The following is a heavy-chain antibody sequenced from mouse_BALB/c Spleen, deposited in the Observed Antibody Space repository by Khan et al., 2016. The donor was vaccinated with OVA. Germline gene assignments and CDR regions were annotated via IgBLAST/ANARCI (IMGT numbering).Heavy chain of an antibody. D-gene: IGHD2-10*01. CDR2: INTSTEEP. V-gene: IGHV9-3-1*01. J-gene: IGHJ4*01. CDR1: GFTFTNYG. Sequence: QIQLVQSEPELKKPGETVKISCKASGFTFTNYGMNWVKQAPGKGLKWMAWINTSTEEPTYPDNFKGRFAFSLETSANTAYLQINNLKNEDTATYFCARPPYFSYVMDYWGQGTSVTVSS. CDR3: ARPPYFSYVMDY.